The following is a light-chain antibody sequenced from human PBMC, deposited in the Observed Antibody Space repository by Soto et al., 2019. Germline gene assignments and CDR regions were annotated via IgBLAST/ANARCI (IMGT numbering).Light chain of an antibody. CDR2: DAT. J-gene: IGKJ4*01. CDR3: QQRYHWPPLT. V-gene: IGKV3-11*01. CDR1: QSVVRY. Sequence: PGDTATLSCRASQSVVRYVAWYQQKPGQAPRLLIYDATIRASRIPARFSGSGSGTDFSLTISSLEPEDFAVYYCQQRYHWPPLTFGGGTKVEVK.